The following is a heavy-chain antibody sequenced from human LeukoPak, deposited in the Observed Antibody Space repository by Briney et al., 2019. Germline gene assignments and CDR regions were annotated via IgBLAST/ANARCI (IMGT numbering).Heavy chain of an antibody. V-gene: IGHV3-23*01. CDR2: ISGSGGST. J-gene: IGHJ4*02. CDR1: GFTFSSYA. Sequence: GGSLRLSCAASGFTFSSYAMSWVRQAPGKGLEWVSAISGSGGSTYYADSVKGRFTISRDYSKNTLYLQMNSLRAEDTAVYYCARLPFTFGGVIPYFDYWGQGTLVTVSS. D-gene: IGHD3-16*02. CDR3: ARLPFTFGGVIPYFDY.